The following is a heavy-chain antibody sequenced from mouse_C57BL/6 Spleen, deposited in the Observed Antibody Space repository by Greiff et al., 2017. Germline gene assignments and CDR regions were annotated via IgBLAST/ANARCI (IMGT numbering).Heavy chain of an antibody. V-gene: IGHV8-12*01. Sequence: QVQLKEPGPGILQPSQTLSLTCSFSGFSLSTSGMGVSWIRQPPGRGLEWLVHTYWDDDKRYNPSLKSQLTISKDTSRNQVFLKITSVDTADTATYYCARSVCYDGYRRGLFDYWGQGTTLTVSS. D-gene: IGHD2-3*01. CDR1: GFSLSTSGMG. J-gene: IGHJ2*01. CDR2: TYWDDDK. CDR3: ARSVCYDGYRRGLFDY.